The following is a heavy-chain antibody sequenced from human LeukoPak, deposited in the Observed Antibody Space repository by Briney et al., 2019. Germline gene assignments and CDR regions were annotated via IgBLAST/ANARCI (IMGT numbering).Heavy chain of an antibody. CDR2: INHSGST. Sequence: SETLSLTCAVYGGSFSGYYWSWIRRPPGKGLGWIGEINHSGSTNYNPSLKSRVTISVDTSKNQFSLKLSSVTAADTAVYSWARGQAKRWLLQKLDYFDYWGQGTLVTVSS. V-gene: IGHV4-34*01. CDR1: GGSFSGYY. J-gene: IGHJ4*02. CDR3: ARGQAKRWLLQKLDYFDY. D-gene: IGHD5-24*01.